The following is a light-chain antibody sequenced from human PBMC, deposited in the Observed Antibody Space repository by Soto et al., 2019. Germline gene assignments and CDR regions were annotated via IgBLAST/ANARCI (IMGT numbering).Light chain of an antibody. Sequence: QSVLTQPPSASGTPGQRVTISCSGSSSNIGSNYVYWYQQLPGTAPKLLIYSNNQRPSGVPDRFSGSKSGTPASLAISGLRSEDEADYYCAAWDDSLSGRYVFGTGTKLTVL. CDR2: SNN. J-gene: IGLJ1*01. CDR1: SSNIGSNY. V-gene: IGLV1-47*02. CDR3: AAWDDSLSGRYV.